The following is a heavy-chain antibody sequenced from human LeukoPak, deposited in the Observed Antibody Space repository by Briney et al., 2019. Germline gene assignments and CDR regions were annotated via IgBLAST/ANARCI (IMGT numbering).Heavy chain of an antibody. J-gene: IGHJ1*01. CDR2: IYYSGST. D-gene: IGHD5-24*01. Sequence: PSETLSLTCTVSGGSISSYYWSWIRQPPGKGLEWIGYIYYSGSTNYNPSLKSRVTISVDTSKNQFSLKLTSVIAADTALYYCGAGQGYTWQYWGQGTLVTVSS. CDR3: GAGQGYTWQY. CDR1: GGSISSYY. V-gene: IGHV4-59*12.